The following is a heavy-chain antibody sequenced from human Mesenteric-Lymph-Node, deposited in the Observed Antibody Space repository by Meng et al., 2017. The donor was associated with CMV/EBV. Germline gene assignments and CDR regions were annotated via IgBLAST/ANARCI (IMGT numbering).Heavy chain of an antibody. D-gene: IGHD2-2*01. Sequence: GESLKISCAASGFTFSSYEMNWVRQAPGKGLEWVSYISSGSSTIYYADSVKGRFTISRDNAKNSLYLQMNSLRAEDTAVYYCASDPTIVVVPAANGLWGQGTLVTVSS. J-gene: IGHJ4*02. CDR2: ISSGSSTI. CDR3: ASDPTIVVVPAANGL. V-gene: IGHV3-48*03. CDR1: GFTFSSYE.